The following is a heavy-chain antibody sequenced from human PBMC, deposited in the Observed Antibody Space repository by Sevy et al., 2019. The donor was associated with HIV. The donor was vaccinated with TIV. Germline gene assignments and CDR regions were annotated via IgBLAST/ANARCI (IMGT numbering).Heavy chain of an antibody. D-gene: IGHD6-19*01. CDR2: VTPNSGAT. Sequence: ASVKVSCKASGYNFYIHWVRQAPGQGLEWMGRVTPNSGATTYAQRFQGRVAMTMDTSISTAYMELSGLKSDDTAIYYCASQSLGWYNWFDTWVQGTLVTVSS. V-gene: IGHV1-2*02. J-gene: IGHJ5*02. CDR3: ASQSLGWYNWFDT. CDR1: GYNFY.